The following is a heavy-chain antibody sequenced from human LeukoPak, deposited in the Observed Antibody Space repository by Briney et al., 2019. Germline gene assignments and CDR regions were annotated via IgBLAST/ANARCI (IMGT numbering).Heavy chain of an antibody. V-gene: IGHV4-34*01. CDR2: INHSGST. J-gene: IGHJ4*02. CDR3: ARGVEMATITEPRYFDY. Sequence: SETLSLTCAVYGGSFSGYYWSWIRQPPGRGLEWIGEINHSGSTNYNPSLKSRVTTSVDTSKNQFSLKLSSVTAADTAVYYCARGVEMATITEPRYFDYWGQGTLVTVSS. D-gene: IGHD5-24*01. CDR1: GGSFSGYY.